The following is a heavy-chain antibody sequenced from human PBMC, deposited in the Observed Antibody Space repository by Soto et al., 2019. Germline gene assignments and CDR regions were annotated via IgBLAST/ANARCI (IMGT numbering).Heavy chain of an antibody. V-gene: IGHV3-23*01. Sequence: HPGGSLRLSCAASGFTFSNYAMSWVRQAPGKGLEWVSAISGSGSNTYYADSVKGRFTISRDNSKNTVYLQVNSLRAEDTAVYYCAKDRYYDILTDPAWFDPWGQGTLVTVSS. D-gene: IGHD3-9*01. CDR3: AKDRYYDILTDPAWFDP. J-gene: IGHJ5*02. CDR1: GFTFSNYA. CDR2: ISGSGSNT.